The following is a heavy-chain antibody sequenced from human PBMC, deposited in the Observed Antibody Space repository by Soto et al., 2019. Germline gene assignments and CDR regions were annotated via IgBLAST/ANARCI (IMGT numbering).Heavy chain of an antibody. CDR2: INPNSGGT. CDR3: ARVRYDFWSGYFLDY. CDR1: VYTFTCYY. J-gene: IGHJ4*02. V-gene: IGHV1-2*02. D-gene: IGHD3-3*01. Sequence: XSVKVSCNASVYTFTCYYMHWVRQAPGQGLEWMGWINPNSGGTNYAQKFQGSVTMTRDTSISTAYMELSRLRSDDTAVYYCARVRYDFWSGYFLDYWGQGNLVTVSS.